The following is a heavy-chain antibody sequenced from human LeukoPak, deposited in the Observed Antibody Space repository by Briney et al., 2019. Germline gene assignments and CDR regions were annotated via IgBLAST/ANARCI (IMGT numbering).Heavy chain of an antibody. Sequence: ASVKVSCKASGYTFTGYYMHWVRQAPGQGLEWMGWINPNSGGTNYAQKFQGRVTMTRDTSISTAYMEPSRLRSDDTAVYYCARGEAVAGTDGDYWGQGTLVTVSS. D-gene: IGHD6-19*01. J-gene: IGHJ4*02. CDR1: GYTFTGYY. CDR2: INPNSGGT. V-gene: IGHV1-2*02. CDR3: ARGEAVAGTDGDY.